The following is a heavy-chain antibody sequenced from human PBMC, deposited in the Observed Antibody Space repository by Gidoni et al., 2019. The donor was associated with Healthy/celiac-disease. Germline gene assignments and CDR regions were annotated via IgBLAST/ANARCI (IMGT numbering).Heavy chain of an antibody. J-gene: IGHJ5*02. Sequence: EVQLVESGGGLVQPARSLRLSCAASAFTFAESAMHWVRQAPGKGLEWVSGISWNSGSIGYADSVKGRFTISRDNAKNCLYLQMNSLRAEDTALYYCAKGPLVRGVITSWFDPWGQGTLVTVSS. CDR2: ISWNSGSI. CDR1: AFTFAESA. V-gene: IGHV3-9*01. D-gene: IGHD3-10*01. CDR3: AKGPLVRGVITSWFDP.